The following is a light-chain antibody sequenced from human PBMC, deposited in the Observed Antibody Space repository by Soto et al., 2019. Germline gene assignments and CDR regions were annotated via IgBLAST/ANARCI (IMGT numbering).Light chain of an antibody. Sequence: ELVLTQSPGTLSLSPGERATLSCRASQSVSSSYLAWYQQKPGQTPSLLIYVASNRATGLPDRLSGSGPGTDFNLTITRLEAEGWAVYLGQDDGSSPAFTFGQGTKVEIK. V-gene: IGKV3-20*01. CDR1: QSVSSSY. CDR3: QDDGSSPAFT. CDR2: VAS. J-gene: IGKJ2*01.